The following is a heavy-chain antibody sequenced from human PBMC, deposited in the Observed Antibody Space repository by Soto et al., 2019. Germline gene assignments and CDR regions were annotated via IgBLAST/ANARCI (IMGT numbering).Heavy chain of an antibody. J-gene: IGHJ6*02. V-gene: IGHV4-31*03. CDR1: GGSISSGGYY. Sequence: QVQLQESGPGLVKPSQTLSLTCTVSGGSISSGGYYWSWIRQHPGKGLEWIGYLYYSGRTYYNPSLKRRVTISVDTSKNQFSLKLRSVTAADTAVYYCASATEVSPSWDGWGHGTTVTFSS. CDR3: ASATEVSPSWDG. CDR2: LYYSGRT.